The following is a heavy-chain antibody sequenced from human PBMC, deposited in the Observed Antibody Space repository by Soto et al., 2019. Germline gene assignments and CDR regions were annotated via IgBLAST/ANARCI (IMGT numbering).Heavy chain of an antibody. CDR2: IYPGDPDT. V-gene: IGHV5-51*01. Sequence: RVESVTISCNVSGYRFTNYCIVWVPQTPGKGLEWMGIIYPGDPDTRYSPSFQGQVTISADKSINTAYLQWRSLKASDTAMYYCPRQAVLADFTYYFDSWGQGTLVTVSS. CDR1: GYRFTNYC. D-gene: IGHD4-17*01. CDR3: PRQAVLADFTYYFDS. J-gene: IGHJ4*02.